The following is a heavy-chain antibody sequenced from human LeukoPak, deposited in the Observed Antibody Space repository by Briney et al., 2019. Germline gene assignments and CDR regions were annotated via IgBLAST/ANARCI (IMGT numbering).Heavy chain of an antibody. J-gene: IGHJ4*02. CDR3: ARALLPGIAVAGEDY. CDR2: ISSSSSYT. V-gene: IGHV3-11*05. D-gene: IGHD6-19*01. CDR1: GFTFSNAW. Sequence: PGGSLRLSCAASGFTFSNAWMSWVRQAPGKGLEWVSYISSSSSYTNYADSVKGRFTISRDNAKNSLYLQMNSLRAEDTAVYYCARALLPGIAVAGEDYWGQGTLVTVSS.